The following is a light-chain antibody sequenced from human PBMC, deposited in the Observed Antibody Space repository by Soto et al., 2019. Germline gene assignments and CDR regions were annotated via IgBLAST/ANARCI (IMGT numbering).Light chain of an antibody. CDR2: GAS. CDR3: QQYSSSPQT. CDR1: QSVIAYY. V-gene: IGKV3-20*01. Sequence: NVLTQSPGTLSLSPGERATLSCRASQSVIAYYLAWYQQKPGQAPRLLIYGASSRATGIPDRFSGSGSGTDFTLTISRLEAEDSAVYYCQQYSSSPQTFGQGTQVEI. J-gene: IGKJ1*01.